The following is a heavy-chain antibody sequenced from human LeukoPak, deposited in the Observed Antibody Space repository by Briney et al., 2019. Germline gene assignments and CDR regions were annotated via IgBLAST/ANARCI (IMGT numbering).Heavy chain of an antibody. V-gene: IGHV3-15*01. CDR2: IKGKTDGGTI. J-gene: IGHJ4*02. D-gene: IGHD2-2*01. Sequence: PGGSLRLSCAASGFTFSNAWMSWVRQAPGKGLEWVGRIKGKTDGGTIDYAAPVKGRFTISRDDSKNTLDLQMNSLKTEDTAVYYCTTRRLYCTSTTCSRSQVAYWGQGTLVTVSS. CDR1: GFTFSNAW. CDR3: TTRRLYCTSTTCSRSQVAY.